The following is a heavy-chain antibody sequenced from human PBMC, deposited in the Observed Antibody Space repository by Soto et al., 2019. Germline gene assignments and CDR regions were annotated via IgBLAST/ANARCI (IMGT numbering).Heavy chain of an antibody. CDR1: GFTFSSCA. CDR2: IIDSGGST. D-gene: IGHD2-15*01. V-gene: IGHV3-23*01. J-gene: IGHJ4*02. Sequence: SLRLSCAASGFTFSSCAMGWVRQAPGKGLEWVSDIIDSGGSTYYADSVKGRFTISRDNAKNSLYLQMNSLRAEDTAVYYCARDKGRSPLDYWGQGTLVTVSS. CDR3: ARDKGRSPLDY.